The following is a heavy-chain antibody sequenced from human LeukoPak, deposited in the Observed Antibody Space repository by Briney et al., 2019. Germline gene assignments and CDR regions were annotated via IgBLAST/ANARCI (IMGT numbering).Heavy chain of an antibody. J-gene: IGHJ5*02. CDR3: VRGPYGASISNWFDP. D-gene: IGHD4/OR15-4a*01. Sequence: LSETLSLTCTVSGGSISGYSWSWIRQTPGKGLEWIGYIYYNGDTHYNPSLNSRLSISVDTPNNQFSLNLRSVTAADTAVYYCVRGPYGASISNWFDPWGQGLLVTVSS. CDR2: IYYNGDT. CDR1: GGSISGYS. V-gene: IGHV4-59*01.